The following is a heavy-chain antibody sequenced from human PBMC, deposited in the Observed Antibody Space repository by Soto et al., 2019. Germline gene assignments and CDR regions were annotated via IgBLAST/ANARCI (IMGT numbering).Heavy chain of an antibody. J-gene: IGHJ3*02. CDR3: ANAQTHYGDQDDAFDI. V-gene: IGHV3-23*01. CDR1: GFTFSSYA. Sequence: EVQLLESGGGLGQPGGSLRLSCAASGFTFSSYAMSWVRQAPGKGLEWVSAISGSGGSTYYADSVKGRFTISRDNSKNTLYLQMNSLRAEDTAVYYCANAQTHYGDQDDAFDIWGQGTMVTVSS. CDR2: ISGSGGST. D-gene: IGHD4-17*01.